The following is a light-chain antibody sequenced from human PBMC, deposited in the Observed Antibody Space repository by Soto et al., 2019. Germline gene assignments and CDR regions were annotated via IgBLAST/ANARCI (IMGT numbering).Light chain of an antibody. V-gene: IGLV2-23*01. CDR3: CSYAAGSTYV. Sequence: QSVLTQPASVSGSPGQSITISCTGTSSDVGSYNLVSWYQRHPGKAPKLMIYEGSKRPSGVSNRFSGSKSDNTASLTISGLQAEDETNYYCCSYAAGSTYVFGTGTKVTVL. CDR2: EGS. CDR1: SSDVGSYNL. J-gene: IGLJ1*01.